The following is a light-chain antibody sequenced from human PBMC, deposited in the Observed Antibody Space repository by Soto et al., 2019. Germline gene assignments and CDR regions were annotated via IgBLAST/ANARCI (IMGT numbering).Light chain of an antibody. CDR2: GAS. Sequence: EIVLTQSPGTLSLSPGERATLSCRASQSVSGSSLAWYQHKPGQAPRLLIYGASSRATGIPDRVSGSGSGTDFSVIISSLEPEDLGMYYCHQYGSFPHTFGHGTELETK. CDR1: QSVSGSS. J-gene: IGKJ2*01. V-gene: IGKV3-20*01. CDR3: HQYGSFPHT.